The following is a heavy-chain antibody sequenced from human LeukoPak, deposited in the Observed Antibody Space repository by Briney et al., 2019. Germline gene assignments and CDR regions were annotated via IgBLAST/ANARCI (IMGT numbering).Heavy chain of an antibody. Sequence: PGGSLRLSCAASGFTFSSYAMSWVRRAPGKGLEWVSVISGSGGSTYYADSVKGRFTISRDNPKNTLFLHMTSLRAEDTAVYYCAKVRDGSGSYYKGRAFDIWGQGTTVTVSS. CDR2: ISGSGGST. J-gene: IGHJ3*02. D-gene: IGHD3-10*01. CDR1: GFTFSSYA. V-gene: IGHV3-23*01. CDR3: AKVRDGSGSYYKGRAFDI.